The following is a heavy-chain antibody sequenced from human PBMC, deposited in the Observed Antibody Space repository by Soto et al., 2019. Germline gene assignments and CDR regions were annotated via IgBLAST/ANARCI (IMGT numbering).Heavy chain of an antibody. D-gene: IGHD3-10*01. J-gene: IGHJ6*02. V-gene: IGHV3-23*01. CDR1: GFTFDKYD. CDR2: IGGSGVST. CDR3: AKRKGAFGFGDLDV. Sequence: EVQLLESGGGLVQPGGSLRLSCAASGFTFDKYDFSWVRQTPGKGLEWVAAIGGSGVSTYYADSVKGRFTISRDNSKSTLYLQMNTLRGEDTALYYCAKRKGAFGFGDLDVWGQGTTVTVSS.